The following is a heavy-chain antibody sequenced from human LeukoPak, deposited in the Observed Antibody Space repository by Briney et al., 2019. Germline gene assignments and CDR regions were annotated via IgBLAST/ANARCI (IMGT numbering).Heavy chain of an antibody. J-gene: IGHJ4*02. V-gene: IGHV1-46*01. CDR3: ASGGGYCSSTSCYVSDY. Sequence: ASVKVSCKASGYTFTSYYMHWVRQAPGQGLEWMGIINPSGGSTSYAQKFQGRVTMTRDTSTSTVYMELSSLRSEDTAVYYCASGGGYCSSTSCYVSDYWGQGTLVTVSS. D-gene: IGHD2-2*01. CDR1: GYTFTSYY. CDR2: INPSGGST.